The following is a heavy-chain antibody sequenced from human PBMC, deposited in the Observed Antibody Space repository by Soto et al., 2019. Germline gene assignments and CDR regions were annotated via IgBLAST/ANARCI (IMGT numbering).Heavy chain of an antibody. V-gene: IGHV1-46*01. Sequence: QVQVVQSGAEVKKPGASVKLSCKTSGYTFTNYYMHWVRQAPGQGLEWMGIVNPNGGSTDYAHKCQGRVIMTRDTSTSTVYRELSSLRSEYTAVYYCARGLFDSRTHWLDPWGQGTPVTVSS. D-gene: IGHD6-13*01. CDR2: VNPNGGST. J-gene: IGHJ5*02. CDR1: GYTFTNYY. CDR3: ARGLFDSRTHWLDP.